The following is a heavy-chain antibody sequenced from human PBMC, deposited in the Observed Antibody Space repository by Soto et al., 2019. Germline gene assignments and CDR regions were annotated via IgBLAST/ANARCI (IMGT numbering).Heavy chain of an antibody. CDR1: GDSVSNHF. Sequence: QVQLQESGPGLVRPLETLSLTCSVSGDSVSNHFWRWIRQPPGKGLEHIGYLFRRGTAETADYNPALKSRVTISLDTSKNQVSLQLTSVTAADTAVYYCARDLRGTSDFEIWGQGALVTVSS. J-gene: IGHJ3*02. CDR3: ARDLRGTSDFEI. V-gene: IGHV4-59*02. CDR2: LFRRGTAETA.